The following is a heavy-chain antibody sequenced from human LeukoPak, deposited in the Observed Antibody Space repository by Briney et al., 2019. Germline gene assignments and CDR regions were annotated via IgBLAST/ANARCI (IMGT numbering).Heavy chain of an antibody. V-gene: IGHV3-66*02. CDR3: ARDPRYYCGSGPNDY. CDR2: IYSGGST. CDR1: GFTVSSNY. J-gene: IGHJ4*02. D-gene: IGHD3-10*01. Sequence: GGSLRLSCAASGFTVSSNYMSWVRQAPGKGLEWVSVIYSGGSTYYADSVKGRFTISRDNSKNTLYLQMNSLRAEDTAVYYCARDPRYYCGSGPNDYWGQGTLVTVSS.